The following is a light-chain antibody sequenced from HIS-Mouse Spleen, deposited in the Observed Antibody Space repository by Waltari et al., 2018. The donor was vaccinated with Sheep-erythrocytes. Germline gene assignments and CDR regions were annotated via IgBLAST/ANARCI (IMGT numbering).Light chain of an antibody. CDR1: SSDVGGYNY. CDR3: CSYAGSYNHV. CDR2: DVS. J-gene: IGLJ1*01. V-gene: IGLV2-11*01. Sequence: QSALTQPRSVSGSPGQSVTISCTGTSSDVGGYNYVSCYQQHPGKAPKLMIYDVSTRPSGVPDRFSGSKSGNTASLTISGLQAEDEADYYCCSYAGSYNHVFATGTKVTVL.